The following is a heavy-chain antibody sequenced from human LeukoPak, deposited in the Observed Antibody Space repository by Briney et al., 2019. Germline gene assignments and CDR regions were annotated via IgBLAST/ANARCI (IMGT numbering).Heavy chain of an antibody. D-gene: IGHD3-3*01. CDR3: ARKLALYYDFWSGENWFDP. CDR1: GYIFTSYW. V-gene: IGHV5-51*01. J-gene: IGHJ5*02. Sequence: GESLKISCKGSGYIFTSYWIGWVRQMPGKGLEWMGIIYPGDSDTRYSPSFQGQVTISADKSISTAYLQWSSLKASDTAMYYCARKLALYYDFWSGENWFDPWGQGTLVTVSS. CDR2: IYPGDSDT.